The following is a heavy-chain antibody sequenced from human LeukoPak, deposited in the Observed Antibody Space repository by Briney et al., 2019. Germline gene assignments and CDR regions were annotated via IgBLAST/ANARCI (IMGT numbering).Heavy chain of an antibody. D-gene: IGHD6-13*01. V-gene: IGHV3-23*01. CDR1: GFTFSSYA. J-gene: IGHJ4*02. Sequence: GGSLRLSCSASGFTFSSYAMAWVRQAPGKGLGWVSAISGSGGNTYYADSVKGRFTISRDNAKNSLYLQMNSLRVEDTAVYFCARARIAAPLLDYWGQGTLVTVSS. CDR3: ARARIAAPLLDY. CDR2: ISGSGGNT.